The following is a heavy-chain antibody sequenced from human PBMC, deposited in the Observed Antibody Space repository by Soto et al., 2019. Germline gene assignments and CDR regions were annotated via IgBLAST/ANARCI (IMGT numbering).Heavy chain of an antibody. V-gene: IGHV3-9*01. Sequence: EVQLVESGGGLVQPGRSLRLSCAASGFTFDDYAMHWVRQAPGKDLEWVSGISWNSGSIGYADSVKGRFTISRDNAKNSLYLQMNSLRAEDTALYYCAKDIAARPYYFDYWGQGTLVTVSS. J-gene: IGHJ4*02. CDR3: AKDIAARPYYFDY. D-gene: IGHD6-6*01. CDR1: GFTFDDYA. CDR2: ISWNSGSI.